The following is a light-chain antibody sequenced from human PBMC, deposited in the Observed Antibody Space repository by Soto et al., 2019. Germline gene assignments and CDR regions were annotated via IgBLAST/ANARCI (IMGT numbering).Light chain of an antibody. CDR2: GAS. V-gene: IGKV3-20*01. J-gene: IGKJ4*01. CDR1: QSVAKNY. Sequence: ETVLTQSPGTLSLSPGERATLACRASQSVAKNYLSWYQHNPGQGPRLLISGASSRATGIPDRFSGSGSATEYTITIIRRQPEDFAVYYCLQYASEALTFGGGTNVEI. CDR3: LQYASEALT.